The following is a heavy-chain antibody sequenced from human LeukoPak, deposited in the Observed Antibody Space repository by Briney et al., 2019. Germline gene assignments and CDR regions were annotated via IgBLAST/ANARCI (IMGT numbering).Heavy chain of an antibody. CDR3: ASDSLVLARYGMDV. D-gene: IGHD3-10*01. CDR2: IYYSGST. V-gene: IGHV4-59*01. CDR1: GGSISSYY. J-gene: IGHJ6*02. Sequence: SETLSLTCTVSGGSISSYYWSWIRQPPGKGLEWIGYIYYSGSTNYNPSLKSRVTISVDTSKNQFSLKLSSVTAVDTAVYYCASDSLVLARYGMDVWGQGTTVTVSS.